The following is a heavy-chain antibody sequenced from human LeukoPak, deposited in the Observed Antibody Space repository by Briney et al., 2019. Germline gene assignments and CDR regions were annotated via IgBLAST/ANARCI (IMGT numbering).Heavy chain of an antibody. Sequence: GGSLRLSCAASGFTSSGYWMTWIRQAPGKGLEWVANINQDGSEKHYVDSVKGRFTISRDNAENSLDLQMNSLRAEDTAVYYCARVWQWLNLYYYYYMDVWXXXXXVTXSS. CDR2: INQDGSEK. D-gene: IGHD6-19*01. J-gene: IGHJ6*03. V-gene: IGHV3-7*01. CDR1: GFTSSGYW. CDR3: ARVWQWLNLYYYYYMDV.